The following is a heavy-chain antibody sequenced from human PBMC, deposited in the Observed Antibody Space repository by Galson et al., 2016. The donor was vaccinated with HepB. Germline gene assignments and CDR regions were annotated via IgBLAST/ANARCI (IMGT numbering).Heavy chain of an antibody. Sequence: SETLSLTCTVSGDSIRNVGRHWGWFRQSPGKGLEYIGSIHSSGTSYYNPSLTSRITVSADTSRNQFFLSLTFVTAADTAIYYCVRLGTAAAVANRRGSIYWGQGTRVSVSS. J-gene: IGHJ4*02. D-gene: IGHD6-25*01. V-gene: IGHV4-39*01. CDR2: IHSSGTS. CDR3: VRLGTAAAVANRRGSIY. CDR1: GDSIRNVGRH.